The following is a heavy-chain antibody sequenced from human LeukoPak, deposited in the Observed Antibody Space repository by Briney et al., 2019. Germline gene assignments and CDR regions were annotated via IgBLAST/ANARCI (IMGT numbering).Heavy chain of an antibody. CDR2: IYSGGST. J-gene: IGHJ3*02. V-gene: IGHV3-66*01. CDR3: ARGPEGDAFDI. D-gene: IGHD1-14*01. Sequence: PGGSLRLSCVASGLTDIRYPMSWVRQAPGKGLDCVSVIYSGGSTYYADCVMGRFTISRDNSKNMLHFQMSSLRVEDTAVYYCARGPEGDAFDIWGQGTMVTVSS. CDR1: GLTDIRYP.